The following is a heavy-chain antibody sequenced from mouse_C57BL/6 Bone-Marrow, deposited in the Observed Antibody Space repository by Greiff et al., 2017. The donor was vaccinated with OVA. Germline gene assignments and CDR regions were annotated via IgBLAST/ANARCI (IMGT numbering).Heavy chain of an antibody. CDR3: TRYYGSFYWYFDV. Sequence: QVQLQQSGAELVRPGASVTLSCKASGYTFTDYEMHWVKQTPVHGLEWIGAIDPETGGTAYNQKFKGKAILTADKSSSTAYMELRSLTSEDSAVYYGTRYYGSFYWYFDVWGTGTTVTVSS. D-gene: IGHD1-1*01. J-gene: IGHJ1*03. CDR1: GYTFTDYE. CDR2: IDPETGGT. V-gene: IGHV1-15*01.